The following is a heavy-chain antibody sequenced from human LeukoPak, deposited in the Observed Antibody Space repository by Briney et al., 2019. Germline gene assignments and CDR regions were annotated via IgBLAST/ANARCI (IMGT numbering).Heavy chain of an antibody. CDR1: GLTVSIYT. V-gene: IGHV3-30*01. J-gene: IGHJ4*02. CDR2: ISYDGTNK. Sequence: GKSLRLSCAASGLTVSIYTMHWVRQASGKGLEWVALISYDGTNKYYADSVKGRFTISRDKSKSTLYLQMNSLRAEDTAVYYCARAVGDCSGGSRYSELDYWGQGALITVSS. CDR3: ARAVGDCSGGSRYSELDY. D-gene: IGHD2-15*01.